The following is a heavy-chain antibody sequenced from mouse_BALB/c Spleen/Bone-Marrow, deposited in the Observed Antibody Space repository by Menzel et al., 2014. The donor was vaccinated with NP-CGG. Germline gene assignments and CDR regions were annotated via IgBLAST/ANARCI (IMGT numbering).Heavy chain of an antibody. J-gene: IGHJ4*01. CDR3: ARAPGYDLYYAMDY. V-gene: IGHV2-6-7*01. Sequence: VMLVESGPGLVAPSQSLSITCTVSGFSLTGYGINWVRQPPGKGLEWLGMIWGDGNTDYNSALKSRLSISKDNSKSQVFLKMNSLQTDDTARYCCARAPGYDLYYAMDYWGQGTSVTVSS. CDR2: IWGDGNT. CDR1: GFSLTGYG. D-gene: IGHD1-2*01.